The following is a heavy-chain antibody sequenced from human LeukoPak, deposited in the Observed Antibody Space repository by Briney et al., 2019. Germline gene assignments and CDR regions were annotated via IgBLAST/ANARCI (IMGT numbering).Heavy chain of an antibody. J-gene: IGHJ5*02. CDR3: ARGGRGSPRDWFDP. Sequence: SETLSLTCTVSNYSISTDYYWGWIRQPPGKGLEWIGTMYHSGSTYYNPSLKSRVTISADTSKNQFSLKLSSVTAADTAVYYCARGGRGSPRDWFDPWGQGTLVTVSS. CDR2: MYHSGST. CDR1: NYSISTDYY. V-gene: IGHV4-38-2*02. D-gene: IGHD3-16*01.